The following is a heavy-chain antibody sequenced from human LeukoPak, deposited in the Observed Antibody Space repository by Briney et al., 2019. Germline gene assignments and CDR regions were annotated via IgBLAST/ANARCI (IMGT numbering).Heavy chain of an antibody. Sequence: GGSLRLSCAASGFTYSNYAMNWVRQAPGKGLEWVSYISSSSHYIYYADSVKGRFTISRDNAKNSLYLQMNSLRAEDTAVYYCARDSSSTQQLWFVYWGXXTLVTVSS. CDR2: ISSSSHYI. V-gene: IGHV3-21*01. D-gene: IGHD5-18*01. CDR3: ARDSSSTQQLWFVY. CDR1: GFTYSNYA. J-gene: IGHJ4*02.